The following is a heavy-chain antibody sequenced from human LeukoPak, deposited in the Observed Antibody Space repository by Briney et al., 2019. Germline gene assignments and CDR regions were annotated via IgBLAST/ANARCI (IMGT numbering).Heavy chain of an antibody. Sequence: GGSLRLSCAASGFTFSNYWMIWVRQAPGKGLEWVTNIKQDGSEKCYADSVRGRFTVSRDNAQTSLYLQMSSLRAEDTAVYYCARASDPWLQLTWGQGTLVTVSS. J-gene: IGHJ5*02. V-gene: IGHV3-7*05. CDR1: GFTFSNYW. D-gene: IGHD5-24*01. CDR3: ARASDPWLQLT. CDR2: IKQDGSEK.